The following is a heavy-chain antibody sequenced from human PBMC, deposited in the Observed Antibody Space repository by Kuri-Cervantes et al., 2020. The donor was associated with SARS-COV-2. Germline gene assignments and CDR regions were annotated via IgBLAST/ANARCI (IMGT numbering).Heavy chain of an antibody. Sequence: LSLTCAASGFTFSDYYMSWIRQAPGKGLEWVSYISSSSSYTNYADSVKGRFTISRDSAKNSLYLQMNSLRAEDTAVYYCASRGNSRNWYFDLWGRGTLVTVSS. J-gene: IGHJ2*01. CDR3: ASRGNSRNWYFDL. V-gene: IGHV3-11*03. CDR2: ISSSSSYT. D-gene: IGHD2/OR15-2a*01. CDR1: GFTFSDYY.